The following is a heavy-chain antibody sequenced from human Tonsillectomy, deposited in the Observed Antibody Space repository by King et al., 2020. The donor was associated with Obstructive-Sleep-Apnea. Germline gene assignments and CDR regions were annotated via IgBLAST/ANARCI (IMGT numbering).Heavy chain of an antibody. CDR2: ISDDGNIE. CDR3: ARDKYRHQSLFYGMDV. CDR1: GFTFSSYA. V-gene: IGHV3-30*04. D-gene: IGHD1-1*01. Sequence: QVQLVESGGDVDQPGRSLRLSCAASGFTFSSYAMYWVRQAPGKGLEWVALISDDGNIESYADSVKGRFTISRETSKNRLSRQMNSLRPEDTARYYRARDKYRHQSLFYGMDVWGQGPTVTVSS. J-gene: IGHJ6*02.